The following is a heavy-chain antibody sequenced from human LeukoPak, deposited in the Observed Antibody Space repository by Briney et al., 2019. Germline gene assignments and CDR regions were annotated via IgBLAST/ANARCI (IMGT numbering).Heavy chain of an antibody. J-gene: IGHJ4*02. D-gene: IGHD6-13*01. Sequence: PGGSLRLSCAASGFTFSSYAMSWVRQASGKGLEWVSAISGSGGSTYYADSVKGRFAISRDNSKNTLYLQMNSLRAEDTAVYYCAKDSYSSSWYGGISLDYWGQGTLVTVSS. V-gene: IGHV3-23*01. CDR3: AKDSYSSSWYGGISLDY. CDR2: ISGSGGST. CDR1: GFTFSSYA.